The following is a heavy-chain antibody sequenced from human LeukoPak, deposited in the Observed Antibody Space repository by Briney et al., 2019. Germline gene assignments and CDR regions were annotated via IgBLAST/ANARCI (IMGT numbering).Heavy chain of an antibody. CDR2: INPNSGGT. V-gene: IGHV1-2*02. CDR1: GYTFTGYY. D-gene: IGHD5-18*01. Sequence: ASVKVSCKASGYTFTGYYMHWVRQSPGQGLEWMGWINPNSGGTNYAQKFQGRVTMTRDTSISTAYMELSRLRSDDTAVYYCARDVATAMVTNFDYWGQGTLVTVSS. CDR3: ARDVATAMVTNFDY. J-gene: IGHJ4*02.